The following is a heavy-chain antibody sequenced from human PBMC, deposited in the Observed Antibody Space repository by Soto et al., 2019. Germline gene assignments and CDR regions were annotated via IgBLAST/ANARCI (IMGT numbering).Heavy chain of an antibody. D-gene: IGHD3-10*01. CDR2: ISSSSSTI. CDR3: ARAVFGAFDI. V-gene: IGHV3-48*01. Sequence: GGSLRLSCAASGFTFSSYAMSWVRQAPGKGLEWVSAISSSSSTIYYADSVKGRFTISRDNAKNSLYLQMNSLRAEDTAVYYCARAVFGAFDIWGQGTMVTVSS. CDR1: GFTFSSYA. J-gene: IGHJ3*02.